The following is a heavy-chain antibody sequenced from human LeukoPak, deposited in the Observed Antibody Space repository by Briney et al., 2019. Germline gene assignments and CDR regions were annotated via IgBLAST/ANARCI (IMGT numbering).Heavy chain of an antibody. D-gene: IGHD2-15*01. CDR3: AREGRYCSGGSCPIDY. J-gene: IGHJ4*02. Sequence: SETLSLTCTVSGGSISSGSYYWSWIRQPAGKGLEWIGRIYTSGSTNYNPSLKSRVTISVDTSKNQFSLKLSSVTASDTAVYYCAREGRYCSGGSCPIDYWGQGTLVTVSS. V-gene: IGHV4-61*02. CDR1: GGSISSGSYY. CDR2: IYTSGST.